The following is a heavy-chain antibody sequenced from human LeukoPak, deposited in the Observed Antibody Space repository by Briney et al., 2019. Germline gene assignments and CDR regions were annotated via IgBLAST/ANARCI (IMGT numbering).Heavy chain of an antibody. Sequence: SETLSLTXTVSGGSISSYYWSWIRQPAGKGLEWIGRIYTSGSTNYNPSLKSRVTMSVDTSKNQFSLKLSSVTAADTAVYYCARASPMAREDAFDIWGQGTMVTVSS. D-gene: IGHD2-8*01. J-gene: IGHJ3*02. CDR2: IYTSGST. V-gene: IGHV4-4*07. CDR3: ARASPMAREDAFDI. CDR1: GGSISSYY.